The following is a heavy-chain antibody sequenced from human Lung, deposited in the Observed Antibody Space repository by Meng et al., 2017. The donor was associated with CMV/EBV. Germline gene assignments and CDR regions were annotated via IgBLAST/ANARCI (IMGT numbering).Heavy chain of an antibody. CDR1: GFTTNSHW. V-gene: IGHV3-7*03. D-gene: IGHD1-26*01. J-gene: IGHJ4*02. CDR2: INPDGSEK. CDR3: VRTLSGSENF. Sequence: GEXXKISCAASGFTTNSHWMNWVRQAPGKGLEWVANINPDGSEKCYVDSVKGRFTISRDNAKNSVFLQMNSLRDDDTVVYYCVRTLSGSENFWGQGTLVTVSS.